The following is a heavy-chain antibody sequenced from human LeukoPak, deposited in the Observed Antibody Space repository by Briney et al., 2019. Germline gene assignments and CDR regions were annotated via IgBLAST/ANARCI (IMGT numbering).Heavy chain of an antibody. Sequence: GGSLRLSCAASGFTFNYYAMNWVRQAPGKGLEWVSSIDSSSRNIYYEDSVKGRFTISRDNVKNSLYLQMNSLRAEDSALYYCAREGVGGYSQAFDYWGQGTLVTVSS. D-gene: IGHD5-18*01. CDR1: GFTFNYYA. CDR3: AREGVGGYSQAFDY. CDR2: IDSSSRNI. V-gene: IGHV3-21*06. J-gene: IGHJ4*02.